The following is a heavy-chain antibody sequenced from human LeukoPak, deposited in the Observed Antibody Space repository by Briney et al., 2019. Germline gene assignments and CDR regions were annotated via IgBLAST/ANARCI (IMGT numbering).Heavy chain of an antibody. CDR1: GFTFSSYA. D-gene: IGHD3-3*01. V-gene: IGHV3-30-3*01. Sequence: PGGSLRLSCAASGFTFSSYAMHWVRQAPGKGLEWVAVISYDGSNKYYADSVKGRFTISRDNSKNTLYLQMNSLSAEETAVYYCARDRLHYDFWSGYRVGYYYGMDVWGQGTTVTVSS. CDR3: ARDRLHYDFWSGYRVGYYYGMDV. J-gene: IGHJ6*02. CDR2: ISYDGSNK.